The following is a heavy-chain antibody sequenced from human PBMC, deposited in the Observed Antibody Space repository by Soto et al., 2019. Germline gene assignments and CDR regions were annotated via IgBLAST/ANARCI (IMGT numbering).Heavy chain of an antibody. J-gene: IGHJ5*02. Sequence: ASVKVSCKASGYTFTSYCISWVRQAPGQGLEWMGWISAYNGNTNYAQKLQGRVTMTTDTSTSTAYMELRSLRSDDTAMYYCARSGYYDFWSGYLPQNWFDPWGQGTLVTVSS. CDR3: ARSGYYDFWSGYLPQNWFDP. D-gene: IGHD3-3*01. CDR1: GYTFTSYC. V-gene: IGHV1-18*04. CDR2: ISAYNGNT.